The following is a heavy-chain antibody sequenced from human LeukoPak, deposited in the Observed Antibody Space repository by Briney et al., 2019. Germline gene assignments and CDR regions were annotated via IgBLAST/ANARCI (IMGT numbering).Heavy chain of an antibody. CDR2: IRSKAYGGTT. CDR1: GFTFGDYF. CDR3: TRGYRSGTINPFFDY. Sequence: SLRLSCTASGFTFGDYFMSWARQAPGKGLEWVSFIRSKAYGGTTEYAASVKGRFTISRDDSKSIACLQMSSLKTEDTAVYYCTRGYRSGTINPFFDYWGQGILVAVSS. V-gene: IGHV3-49*04. J-gene: IGHJ4*02. D-gene: IGHD1-7*01.